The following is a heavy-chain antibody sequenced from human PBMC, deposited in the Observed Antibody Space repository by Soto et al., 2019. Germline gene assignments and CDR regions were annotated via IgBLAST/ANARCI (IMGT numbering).Heavy chain of an antibody. CDR2: ISYDGNNE. D-gene: IGHD1-26*01. Sequence: QVQLVESGGGVVQPGRSLRLSCAASEFTFNGYALHWVRQAPGKGLEWVAIISYDGNNEYYADSVRGRFTVSRDNSNNALYLQMNSLRPEDTAVYYCARDFGKLELLGLGPHSYSHFYAMDIWGRGTTVTVSS. CDR1: EFTFNGYA. V-gene: IGHV3-30*01. CDR3: ARDFGKLELLGLGPHSYSHFYAMDI. J-gene: IGHJ6*02.